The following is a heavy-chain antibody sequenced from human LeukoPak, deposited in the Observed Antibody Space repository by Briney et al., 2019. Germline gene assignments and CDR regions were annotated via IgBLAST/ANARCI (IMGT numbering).Heavy chain of an antibody. CDR1: GFTFSSYS. V-gene: IGHV3-21*01. CDR3: ARVFWEKDGFIGAFDI. Sequence: GGSLRLSCAASGFTFSSYSMNWVRQAPGKGLEWVSSISSSSSYIYYADSVKGRFTISRDNAKNSLYLQMNSLRAEDTAVYYCARVFWEKDGFIGAFDIWGQGTMVTVFS. J-gene: IGHJ3*02. D-gene: IGHD3-3*01. CDR2: ISSSSSYI.